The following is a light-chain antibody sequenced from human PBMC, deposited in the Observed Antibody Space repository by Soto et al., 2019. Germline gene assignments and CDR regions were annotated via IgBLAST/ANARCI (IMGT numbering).Light chain of an antibody. CDR3: QNYKRDPFT. Sequence: DIQMTQSPSSLSASVGDRVTITCRASQEIRSSLAWYQQKPGKAPKLLIYGASTLQSGVPPRFSGSGSGTYFTLTISSLQPEDVAAYYWQNYKRDPFTFGPGTKVDIK. CDR2: GAS. CDR1: QEIRSS. J-gene: IGKJ3*01. V-gene: IGKV1-27*01.